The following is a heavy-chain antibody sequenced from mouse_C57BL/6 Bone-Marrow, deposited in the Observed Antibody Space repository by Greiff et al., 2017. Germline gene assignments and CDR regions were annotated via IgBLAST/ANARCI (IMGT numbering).Heavy chain of an antibody. CDR3: ARSTPLTGVSHYYAMDY. D-gene: IGHD4-1*01. J-gene: IGHJ4*01. CDR1: GYAFTNYL. V-gene: IGHV1-54*01. CDR2: INPGSGGT. Sequence: VKLQESGAELVRPGTSVKVSCKASGYAFTNYLIEWVKQRPGQGLEWIGVINPGSGGTNYNEKFKGKATLTADKSSSTAYMQLSSLTSEDSAVYFCARSTPLTGVSHYYAMDYWGQGTSVTVSS.